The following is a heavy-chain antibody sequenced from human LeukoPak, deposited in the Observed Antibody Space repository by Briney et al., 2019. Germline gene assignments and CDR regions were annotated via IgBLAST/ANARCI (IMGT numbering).Heavy chain of an antibody. CDR3: ARAGGNRNYYYYMDV. Sequence: ASVKVSCKASGGTFSSYAISWVRQAPGQGLEWMGGIIPIFGTANYAQKFQGRVTITADESTSTAYMELSSLRSEDTAVYYCARAGGNRNYYYYMDVWGKGTTVTVSS. CDR2: IIPIFGTA. D-gene: IGHD4-23*01. J-gene: IGHJ6*03. CDR1: GGTFSSYA. V-gene: IGHV1-69*01.